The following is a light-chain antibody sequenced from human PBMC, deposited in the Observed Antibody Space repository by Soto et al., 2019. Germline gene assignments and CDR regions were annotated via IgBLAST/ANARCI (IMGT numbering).Light chain of an antibody. CDR2: AAS. J-gene: IGKJ5*01. Sequence: DIQMTQSASTLSASVGDRVTITCRASQSISSYLNWYQQKQGKAPKLLIYAASSLQSGVPSRFSGSGSGTDFTLPISSLQPEDFATYYCQQSYSNPITFGQGTRLEIK. CDR1: QSISSY. CDR3: QQSYSNPIT. V-gene: IGKV1-39*01.